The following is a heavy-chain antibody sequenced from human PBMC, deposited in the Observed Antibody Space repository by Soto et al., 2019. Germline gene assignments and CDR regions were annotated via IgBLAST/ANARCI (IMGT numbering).Heavy chain of an antibody. J-gene: IGHJ4*02. Sequence: GGSLRLSCAASGFTFSSYAMHWVRQAPGKGLEWVAVISYDGSNKYYADSVKGRFTISRDNSKNTLYLQMNSLRAEDTAVYYCARGGKYYYDSSGNWGQGTLVTVSS. CDR3: ARGGKYYYDSSGN. CDR1: GFTFSSYA. V-gene: IGHV3-30-3*01. D-gene: IGHD3-22*01. CDR2: ISYDGSNK.